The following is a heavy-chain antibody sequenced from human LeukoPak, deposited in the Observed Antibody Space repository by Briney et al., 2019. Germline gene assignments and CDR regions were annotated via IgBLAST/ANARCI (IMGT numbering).Heavy chain of an antibody. D-gene: IGHD6-25*01. V-gene: IGHV3-30-3*01. Sequence: PGGSLRLSCAASGFTFSSYAMHWVRQAPGKGLEWVAVISYDGSNKYYADSVKGRFTISRDNSKNTLYLQMNSLRAEDTAVYYCAKDRARSSDYYYYYMDVWGKGTTVTVSS. CDR1: GFTFSSYA. CDR2: ISYDGSNK. J-gene: IGHJ6*03. CDR3: AKDRARSSDYYYYYMDV.